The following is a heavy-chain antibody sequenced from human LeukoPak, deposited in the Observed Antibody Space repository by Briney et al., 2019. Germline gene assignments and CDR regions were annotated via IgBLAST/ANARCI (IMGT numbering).Heavy chain of an antibody. CDR3: ASGRDSSGSSFDY. CDR2: ISSSSSYI. J-gene: IGHJ4*02. CDR1: GFTFSSYS. Sequence: PGGSLRLSCAASGFTFSSYSMNWVRQAPGEGLEWVSSISSSSSYIYYADSVKGRFTISRDNAKNSLYLQMNSLRAEDTAVYYCASGRDSSGSSFDYWGQGTLVTVSS. D-gene: IGHD3-22*01. V-gene: IGHV3-21*01.